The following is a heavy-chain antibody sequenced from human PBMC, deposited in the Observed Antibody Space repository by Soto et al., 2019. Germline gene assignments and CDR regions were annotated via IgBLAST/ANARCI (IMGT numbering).Heavy chain of an antibody. V-gene: IGHV1-3*01. CDR2: INAGKGNT. CDR3: ARSEVIPEGCDY. D-gene: IGHD3-16*02. J-gene: IGHJ4*02. CDR1: GYIFTTYA. Sequence: ASVKVSCKASGYIFTTYALHWVRQAPGQRLEWMGWINAGKGNTKYSQKFQDRVTITRDTSASVAYMELSSLASEDTAAYYCARSEVIPEGCDYWGQGTLVTVSS.